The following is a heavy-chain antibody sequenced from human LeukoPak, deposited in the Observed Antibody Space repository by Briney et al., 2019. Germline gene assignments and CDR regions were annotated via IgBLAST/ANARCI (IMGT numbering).Heavy chain of an antibody. D-gene: IGHD3-10*01. CDR2: ISGSGGST. CDR1: GFTFSSYA. CDR3: ARSPYYYGSGSYFRMSGYYYYYIDV. J-gene: IGHJ6*03. V-gene: IGHV3-23*01. Sequence: GGSLRLSCAASGFTFSSYAMSWVRQAPGKGLEWVSAISGSGGSTYYADSVKGRFTISRDNSKNTLYLQMNSLRAEDTALYYCARSPYYYGSGSYFRMSGYYYYYIDVWGKGTTVTVSS.